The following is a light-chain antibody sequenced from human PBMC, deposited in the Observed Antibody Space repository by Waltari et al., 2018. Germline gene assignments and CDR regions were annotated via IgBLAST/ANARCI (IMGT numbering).Light chain of an antibody. CDR1: SSNIGAGYA. CDR2: GNI. J-gene: IGLJ2*01. V-gene: IGLV1-40*01. Sequence: QSVLTQPPSVSGAPGQRVTISCTGSSSNIGAGYAVQWYQQLPGTAPKLLIYGNINRPSGVPDRFSGSKSGTSASLAITGLQAEDEADYYCQSYDRSLGVVFGGGTKLTVL. CDR3: QSYDRSLGVV.